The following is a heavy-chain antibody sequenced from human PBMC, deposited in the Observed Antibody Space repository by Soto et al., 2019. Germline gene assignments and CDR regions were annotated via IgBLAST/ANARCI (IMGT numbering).Heavy chain of an antibody. D-gene: IGHD4-17*01. CDR2: ISSSSSYI. Sequence: PGGSLRLSCAASGFTFSSYSMNWVRQAPGKGLEWVSSISSSSSYIYYADSVKGRFTISRDNAKNSLYLQMNSLRAEDTAVYYCARDGAYGDYERSPTRRPFVYWGQGTLVTLSS. CDR1: GFTFSSYS. CDR3: ARDGAYGDYERSPTRRPFVY. J-gene: IGHJ4*02. V-gene: IGHV3-21*01.